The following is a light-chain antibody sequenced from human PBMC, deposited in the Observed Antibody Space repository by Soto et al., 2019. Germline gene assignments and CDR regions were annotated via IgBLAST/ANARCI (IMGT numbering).Light chain of an antibody. J-gene: IGLJ2*01. CDR3: AAWDDSLNGVV. Sequence: QSVLTQPPSASGTPGQRVTISCSGSSSNIGNNTVNWYQQLPGTAPKLLIYSNNQRPPGVPDRFSGSKSGTSASLAISGLQSGDEADYYCAAWDDSLNGVVFGGGTKVTVL. V-gene: IGLV1-44*01. CDR2: SNN. CDR1: SSNIGNNT.